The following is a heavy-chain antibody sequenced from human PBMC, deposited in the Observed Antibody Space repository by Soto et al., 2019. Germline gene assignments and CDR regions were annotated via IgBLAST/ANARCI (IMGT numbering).Heavy chain of an antibody. J-gene: IGHJ5*02. V-gene: IGHV4-31*03. CDR2: IYYSGST. Sequence: QVQLQESGPGLVKPSQTLSLTCTVSGGSISSGGYYWSWIRQHPGKGLEWIGYIYYSGSTYYNPSLMRRVTISADTSKNQFSLKLRSVTAADTAVYYCARGHGDSRFDPWGQGTLVTVSS. CDR1: GGSISSGGYY. D-gene: IGHD4-17*01. CDR3: ARGHGDSRFDP.